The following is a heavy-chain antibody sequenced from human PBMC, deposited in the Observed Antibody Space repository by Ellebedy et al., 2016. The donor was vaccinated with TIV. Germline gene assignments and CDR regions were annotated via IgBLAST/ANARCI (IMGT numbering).Heavy chain of an antibody. CDR3: ARDVAVSYGDVTYGFDN. Sequence: AASVKVSCKASGYTFTSYYMHWLRQAPGQRPEWMGSINPNTGDTHYAQKFQGRVTMTRDTSINTAYLDLTSLTSDGTGVFYCARDVAVSYGDVTYGFDNWGQGTMVAVSS. D-gene: IGHD4-17*01. CDR2: INPNTGDT. CDR1: GYTFTSYY. J-gene: IGHJ3*02. V-gene: IGHV1-2*02.